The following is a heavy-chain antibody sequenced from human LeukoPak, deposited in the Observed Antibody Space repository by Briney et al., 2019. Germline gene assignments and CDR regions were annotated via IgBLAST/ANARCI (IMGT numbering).Heavy chain of an antibody. J-gene: IGHJ4*02. V-gene: IGHV3-48*01. CDR1: GFTFRSLS. CDR2: ISGSSSTI. D-gene: IGHD3-22*01. Sequence: GGSLRLSCAGSGFTFRSLSMTWVRQAPGKGLEWISYISGSSSTIHYADSVKGRFTISRDNDKNSLYLEMNSLRAEDTAVYYCVRDLVVTSAYWGQGTLVTVSS. CDR3: VRDLVVTSAY.